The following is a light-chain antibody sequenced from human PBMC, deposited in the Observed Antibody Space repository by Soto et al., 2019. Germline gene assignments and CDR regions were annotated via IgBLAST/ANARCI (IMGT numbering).Light chain of an antibody. CDR3: QQRTNWRIT. V-gene: IGKV3-11*01. Sequence: EIVMTQSPATLSLSPGERATLSCRASQSVGKYLVWYQQKPGQAPRLLIYGASTRATGLPARFSGSGSGTDFTLTISSLEPEDFAVYYCQQRTNWRITFGQGTRLEIK. J-gene: IGKJ5*01. CDR2: GAS. CDR1: QSVGKY.